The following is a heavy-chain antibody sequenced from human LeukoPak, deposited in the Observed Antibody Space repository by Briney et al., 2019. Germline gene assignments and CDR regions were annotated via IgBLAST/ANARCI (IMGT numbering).Heavy chain of an antibody. CDR3: ARDLAPANYGDLEPLDS. V-gene: IGHV3-74*01. D-gene: IGHD4-17*01. J-gene: IGHJ4*02. Sequence: GGSLRLSCAASGFTFSSYWMHWVRHAPGEGLVWVSRINTDGSSTIHADSVKGRFTISRDNAKNTLYVQMNSLRPEDTAVYYCARDLAPANYGDLEPLDSWGQGTLVTVSS. CDR1: GFTFSSYW. CDR2: INTDGSST.